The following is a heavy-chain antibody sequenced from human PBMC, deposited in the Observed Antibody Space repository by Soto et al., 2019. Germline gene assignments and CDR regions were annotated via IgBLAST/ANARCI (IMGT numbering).Heavy chain of an antibody. V-gene: IGHV3-11*06. Sequence: GFLRVCCVASGLTLSDYYMSWIRQAPGKGLEWVSYISSRNNYTNYADSVKGRFTISRDNAKKSLYLQMNNLRADDTAIYYCARSVVSSSRFDPWGQGTLVTVSS. CDR1: GLTLSDYY. CDR2: ISSRNNYT. D-gene: IGHD6-13*01. CDR3: ARSVVSSSRFDP. J-gene: IGHJ5*02.